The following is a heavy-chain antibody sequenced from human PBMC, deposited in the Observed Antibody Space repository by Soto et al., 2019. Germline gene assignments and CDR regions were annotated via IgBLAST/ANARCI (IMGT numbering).Heavy chain of an antibody. D-gene: IGHD3-9*01. CDR1: GGSISSYY. Sequence: ASETLSLTCTVSGGSISSYYWSWIRQPPGKGLEWIGYIYYSGSTNYNPSLKSRVTISVDTSKNQFSLKLSSVTAADTAVYYCARVTLTGYPAFYDYYYGMDVWGQGTTVTVSS. CDR2: IYYSGST. V-gene: IGHV4-59*01. CDR3: ARVTLTGYPAFYDYYYGMDV. J-gene: IGHJ6*02.